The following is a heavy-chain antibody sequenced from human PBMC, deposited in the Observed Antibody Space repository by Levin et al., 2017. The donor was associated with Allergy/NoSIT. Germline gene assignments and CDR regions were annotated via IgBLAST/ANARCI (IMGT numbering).Heavy chain of an antibody. Sequence: VASVKVSCKASGYTFTSYDINWVRQATGQGLEWMGWMNPNSGNTGCAQRFQGRITMTRNTSISTGYMELSSLGSEDTAVYYCARGRGYGDNYFDYWGQGTLVTVSS. CDR3: ARGRGYGDNYFDY. J-gene: IGHJ4*02. D-gene: IGHD4-23*01. CDR2: MNPNSGNT. V-gene: IGHV1-8*01. CDR1: GYTFTSYD.